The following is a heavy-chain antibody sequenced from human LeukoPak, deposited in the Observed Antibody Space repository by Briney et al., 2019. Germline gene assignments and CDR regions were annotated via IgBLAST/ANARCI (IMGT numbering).Heavy chain of an antibody. CDR2: INPNSGGT. CDR1: GYTFTGYY. D-gene: IGHD2-2*03. J-gene: IGHJ1*01. CDR3: ARVSGYCSSTSCYRGYFQH. Sequence: ASVKVSCKASGYTFTGYYMHWVRQAPGQGLEWMGWINPNSGGTNYAQKFQGRVTMTRDTSISTAYMELSRLRSDDTAVYYCARVSGYCSSTSCYRGYFQHWGQGTLVTVSS. V-gene: IGHV1-2*02.